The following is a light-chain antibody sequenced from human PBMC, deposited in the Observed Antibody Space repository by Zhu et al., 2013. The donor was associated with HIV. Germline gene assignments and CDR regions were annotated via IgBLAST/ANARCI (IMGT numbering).Light chain of an antibody. CDR1: QSVLYSSNNKNY. V-gene: IGKV4-1*01. CDR3: DXRPFX. Sequence: DIVMTQSPDSLAVSLGERATINCKSSQSVLYSSNNKNYLAWYQQKPGQPPKLLIYWASTRESGVPDRFSGSGSGTDFTLTISSLQLXLAVXXXHDXRPFXFGPGTKVD. J-gene: IGKJ3*01. CDR2: WAS.